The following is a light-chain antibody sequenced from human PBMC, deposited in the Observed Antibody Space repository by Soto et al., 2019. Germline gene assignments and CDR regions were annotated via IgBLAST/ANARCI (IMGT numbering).Light chain of an antibody. CDR2: AAS. CDR3: QKYYSYPLA. J-gene: IGKJ3*01. CDR1: QGISSY. Sequence: AIRMTQSPSSLSASTGDIVTITCRASQGISSYLAWYQQKPGKAPNLLIYAASTLKSGVPSRFSGSGSGTDVTLTISCLQSEDFATYYCQKYYSYPLAFGPGTKVDIK. V-gene: IGKV1-8*01.